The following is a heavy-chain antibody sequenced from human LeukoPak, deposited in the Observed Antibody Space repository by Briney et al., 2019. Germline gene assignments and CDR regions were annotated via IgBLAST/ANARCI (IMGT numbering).Heavy chain of an antibody. D-gene: IGHD3-10*01. CDR2: IYTSGST. CDR1: GGSISSYY. Sequence: SQTMSLTCTVSGGSISSYYWTWIRQPAGKGLEWIGRIYTSGSTNYNPSLKSRVTMSVDTSKKQFSLKLSSVTAADTAVYYCARVYYSRFDSWGQGTLVTVSS. CDR3: ARVYYSRFDS. V-gene: IGHV4-4*07. J-gene: IGHJ5*01.